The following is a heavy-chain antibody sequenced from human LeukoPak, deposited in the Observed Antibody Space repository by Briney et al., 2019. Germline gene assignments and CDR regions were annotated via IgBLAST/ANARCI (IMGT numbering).Heavy chain of an antibody. D-gene: IGHD6-19*01. CDR1: GFTFSSYA. CDR2: ISGSGGST. CDR3: AKDRQQWLVPDWFDP. Sequence: GGSLRLSCAASGFTFSSYAMSWVRQAPGKGLEWVSAISGSGGSTYYADSVKGWFTISRDNSKNTLYLQMNSLRAEDTAVYYCAKDRQQWLVPDWFDPWGQGTLVTVSS. J-gene: IGHJ5*02. V-gene: IGHV3-23*01.